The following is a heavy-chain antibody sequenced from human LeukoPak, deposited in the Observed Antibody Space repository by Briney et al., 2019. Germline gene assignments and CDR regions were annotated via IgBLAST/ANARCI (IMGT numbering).Heavy chain of an antibody. Sequence: GGSPTLSCTASGFSFSSYGTHWVRHAPPKGLGRVAFIMYDESNKYYADYVKGRLIISRDDSKNTLYLQMNSLRAEDTAVYYCAKDGSYYGSGSHWVDDWGKGTTVTISS. D-gene: IGHD3-10*01. V-gene: IGHV3-30*02. J-gene: IGHJ6*04. CDR1: GFSFSSYG. CDR3: AKDGSYYGSGSHWVDD. CDR2: IMYDESNK.